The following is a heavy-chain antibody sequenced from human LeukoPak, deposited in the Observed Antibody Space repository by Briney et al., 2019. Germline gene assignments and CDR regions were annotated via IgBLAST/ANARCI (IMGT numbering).Heavy chain of an antibody. J-gene: IGHJ4*02. CDR3: ARALGGGYSSGWYYFDY. CDR2: IYHSGST. V-gene: IGHV4-38-2*01. D-gene: IGHD6-19*01. CDR1: GYSISSGCY. Sequence: SETLSLTCAVSGYSISSGCYWGWIRQPPGKGLEWIGSIYHSGSTYYNPSLKSRATISVDTSTNQFSLKLSSVTAADTAVYYCARALGGGYSSGWYYFDYWGQGTLVTVSS.